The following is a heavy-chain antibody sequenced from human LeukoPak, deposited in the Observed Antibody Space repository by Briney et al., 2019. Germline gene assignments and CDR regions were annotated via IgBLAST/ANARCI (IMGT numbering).Heavy chain of an antibody. V-gene: IGHV1-18*01. CDR1: GYTFTSYG. CDR2: ISAYNGNT. J-gene: IGHJ4*02. Sequence: ASVKVSCTASGYTFTSYGISWVRQAPGQGREWMGWISAYNGNTNYAQKLQGRVTTTTDTSTSTAYMELRSLRSDDTAVYYCARVPRDYFDYWGQGTLVTVSS. CDR3: ARVPRDYFDY.